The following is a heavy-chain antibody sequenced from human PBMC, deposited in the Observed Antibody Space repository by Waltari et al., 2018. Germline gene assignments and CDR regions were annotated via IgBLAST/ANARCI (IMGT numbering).Heavy chain of an antibody. J-gene: IGHJ5*02. CDR3: ARDLLQLVQFWFDP. V-gene: IGHV3-7*01. CDR1: GFPFSSHG. Sequence: EVPLVESGGGLVQPGGSLRLSCSASGFPFSSHGMSWVRQAPGKGLEWVANIKQDGSEKYYVDSVKGRFTISRDNAKNSLYLQMNSLRAEETAVYYCARDLLQLVQFWFDPWGQGTLVTVSS. D-gene: IGHD6-13*01. CDR2: IKQDGSEK.